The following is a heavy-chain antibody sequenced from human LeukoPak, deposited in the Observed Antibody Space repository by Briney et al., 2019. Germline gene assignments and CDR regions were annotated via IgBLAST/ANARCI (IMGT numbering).Heavy chain of an antibody. D-gene: IGHD4-17*01. CDR2: ISYDGSNK. Sequence: PGRSLRLSCAAPGFPFSSYGMHWVRQAPGKGLEWVAVISYDGSNKYYADSVKGRFTISRDNSKNTLYLQMNSLRAEDTAVYYCAPATVTNMGYWGQGTLVTVSS. CDR1: GFPFSSYG. J-gene: IGHJ4*02. V-gene: IGHV3-30*03. CDR3: APATVTNMGY.